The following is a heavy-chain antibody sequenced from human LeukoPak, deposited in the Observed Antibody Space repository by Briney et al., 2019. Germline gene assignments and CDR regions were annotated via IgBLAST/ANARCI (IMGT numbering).Heavy chain of an antibody. D-gene: IGHD3-22*01. V-gene: IGHV1-69*05. CDR2: IIPIFGTA. Sequence: EASVKVSCKAPGGTFSSYAISWVRQAPGQGLEWMGGIIPIFGTANYAQKFQGRVTIITDESTSTAYMELSSLRSEDTAVYYCASPLLGQSSGYVWVGAFDIWGQGTMVTVSS. J-gene: IGHJ3*02. CDR1: GGTFSSYA. CDR3: ASPLLGQSSGYVWVGAFDI.